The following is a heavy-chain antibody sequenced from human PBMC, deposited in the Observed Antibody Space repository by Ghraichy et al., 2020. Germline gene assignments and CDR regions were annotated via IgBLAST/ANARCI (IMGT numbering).Heavy chain of an antibody. V-gene: IGHV4-61*02. CDR3: AREGYYDFWSGYSTGGMDV. D-gene: IGHD3-3*01. Sequence: SLNISCTVSGGSISSGSYYWSWIRQPAGKGLEWIGRIYTSGSTNYNPSLKSRVTISVDTSKNQFSLKLSSVTAADTAVYYCAREGYYDFWSGYSTGGMDVWGQGTTVTVSS. CDR1: GGSISSGSYY. CDR2: IYTSGST. J-gene: IGHJ6*02.